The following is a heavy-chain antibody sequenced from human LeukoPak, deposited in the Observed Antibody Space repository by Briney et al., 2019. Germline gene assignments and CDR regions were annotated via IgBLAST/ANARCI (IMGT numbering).Heavy chain of an antibody. CDR1: GFTFSSYA. V-gene: IGHV3-23*01. D-gene: IGHD2-15*01. CDR3: AKPCSGGSCYSN. Sequence: GGSLRLSCAASGFTFSSYAMSWVRQAPGKGLEWVSAISGSGGSTYYVDSVKGRFTISRDNSKNTLYLQMNSLRAEDTAVYYCAKPCSGGSCYSNWGQGTLVTVSS. J-gene: IGHJ4*02. CDR2: ISGSGGST.